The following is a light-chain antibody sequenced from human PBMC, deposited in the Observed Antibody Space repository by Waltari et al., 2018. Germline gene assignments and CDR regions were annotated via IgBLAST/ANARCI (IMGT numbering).Light chain of an antibody. J-gene: IGKJ1*01. CDR1: QTISSW. CDR3: QNYNGYSWT. Sequence: DIQMTQSPSTLSASVGDRVTITCRASQTISSWLAWYQQKPGKAPKLLIYKASSLESGVPSRFSGSGSGTEFTLTISSLQPDDFATYYCQNYNGYSWTFGQGTKVEI. CDR2: KAS. V-gene: IGKV1-5*03.